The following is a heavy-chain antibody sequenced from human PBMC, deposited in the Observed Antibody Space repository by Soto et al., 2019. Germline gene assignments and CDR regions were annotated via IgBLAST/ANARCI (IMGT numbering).Heavy chain of an antibody. V-gene: IGHV3-74*01. CDR1: EFTFSNYW. Sequence: EVQLVESGGGLVQPGGSLRLSCAASEFTFSNYWMHWVRQAPGKGLVWVSRINDDGSTTNYADSVKGRFAISRDNAKSTVFLQMNGLSDEDTAVYYCARGGLRAYWFDPWGKGTLVTVSA. D-gene: IGHD3-10*01. CDR3: ARGGLRAYWFDP. CDR2: INDDGSTT. J-gene: IGHJ5*02.